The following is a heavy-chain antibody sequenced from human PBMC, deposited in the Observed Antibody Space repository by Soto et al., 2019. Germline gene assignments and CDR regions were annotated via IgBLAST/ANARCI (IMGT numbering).Heavy chain of an antibody. Sequence: SETLSLACTGSGFSISSSSYYLGWIRQPPGKELEWFWGIFYSGSTYYNPSLKSRVTISVDTSKNQFSLKLSSVTAADTAVYYCARIYAGHYYDSSGYYYVSVSKYIDYSGQGTLVTVS. V-gene: IGHV4-39*07. D-gene: IGHD3-22*01. CDR2: IFYSGST. CDR1: GFSISSSSYY. J-gene: IGHJ4*02. CDR3: ARIYAGHYYDSSGYYYVSVSKYIDY.